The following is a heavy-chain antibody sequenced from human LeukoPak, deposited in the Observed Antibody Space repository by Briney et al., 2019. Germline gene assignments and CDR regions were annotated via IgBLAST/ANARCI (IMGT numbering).Heavy chain of an antibody. V-gene: IGHV3-23*01. CDR3: AKDRPNYYASSGHDYRRSGDY. D-gene: IGHD3-22*01. CDR2: ITGNGAGT. CDR1: GFTFSIYA. J-gene: IGHJ4*02. Sequence: GRSLRLSCAASGFTFSIYAMSWVRQAPGRGLEWVSSITGNGAGTFYTDSVKGRFTISRDNSKNTLFLQMNSLRAEDTAIYYCAKDRPNYYASSGHDYRRSGDYWGQGTLVTVSS.